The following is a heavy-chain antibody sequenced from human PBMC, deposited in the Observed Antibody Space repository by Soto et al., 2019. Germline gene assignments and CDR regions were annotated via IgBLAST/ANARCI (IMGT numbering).Heavy chain of an antibody. V-gene: IGHV1-3*01. D-gene: IGHD2-15*01. CDR3: ARGGYCSGGSCYRHYYYYYYMDV. CDR1: GYAFTSYA. J-gene: IGHJ6*03. Sequence: ASVKVSCKASGYAFTSYAMHWVSQAPGQRLEWMGWINSGNGNTKYSQKFQGRVTITRDTSGSTAYMELSSLRSEDTAVYYCARGGYCSGGSCYRHYYYYYYMDVWGKGTTVTVSS. CDR2: INSGNGNT.